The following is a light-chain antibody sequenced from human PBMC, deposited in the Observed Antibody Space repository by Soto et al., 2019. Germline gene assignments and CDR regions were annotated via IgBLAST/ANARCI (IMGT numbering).Light chain of an antibody. CDR3: SSYTSSSTL. J-gene: IGLJ2*01. CDR2: EVS. V-gene: IGLV2-14*01. CDR1: SSDVGGYNY. Sequence: QSVLTQPASVSGSPGQSITISCIGTSSDVGGYNYVSWYQQYPGKAPKLMIYEVSNRPSGVSNRFSGSKSGNTASLTISGLQAEDEADYYCSSYTSSSTLFGGGTKLTVL.